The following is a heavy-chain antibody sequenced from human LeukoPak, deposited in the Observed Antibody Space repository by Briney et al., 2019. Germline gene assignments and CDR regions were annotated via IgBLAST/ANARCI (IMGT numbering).Heavy chain of an antibody. D-gene: IGHD3-22*01. CDR2: FDPEDGET. Sequence: PGASVTVSCKVSGYTLTELSMHWVRQAPGKGLEWMGGFDPEDGETIYAQKFQGRVTMTEDTSTDTAYMELSSLRSEDTAVYYCAREWIYYDSSGPDYWGQGTLVTVSS. CDR3: AREWIYYDSSGPDY. CDR1: GYTLTELS. V-gene: IGHV1-24*01. J-gene: IGHJ4*02.